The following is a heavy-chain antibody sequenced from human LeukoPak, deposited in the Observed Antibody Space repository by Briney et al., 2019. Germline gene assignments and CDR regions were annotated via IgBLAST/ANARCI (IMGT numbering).Heavy chain of an antibody. Sequence: PGGSLRLSCAGSGFTFNSYSMIWVRQAPGKGLEWVSSISSSSSYIYYADSVKGRFTLSRDNARNSLYLKMNNLRVGDTAVYYCARGYTNYGYVFDIWGQGTMVTVSS. V-gene: IGHV3-21*04. CDR3: ARGYTNYGYVFDI. CDR2: ISSSSSYI. CDR1: GFTFNSYS. J-gene: IGHJ3*02. D-gene: IGHD4-11*01.